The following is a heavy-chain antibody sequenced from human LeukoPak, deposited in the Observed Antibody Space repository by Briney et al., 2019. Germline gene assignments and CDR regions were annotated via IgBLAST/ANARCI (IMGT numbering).Heavy chain of an antibody. Sequence: GGSLRLSCAASGFTFSSYGMHWVRQAPGKGLEWVAVIWYDGSNKYYADSVKGRFTTSRDNSKNTLYLQMNSLRAEDTAVYYCAKDGPPYSSGWPYFDYWGQGTLVTVSS. CDR1: GFTFSSYG. D-gene: IGHD6-19*01. J-gene: IGHJ4*02. CDR3: AKDGPPYSSGWPYFDY. CDR2: IWYDGSNK. V-gene: IGHV3-33*06.